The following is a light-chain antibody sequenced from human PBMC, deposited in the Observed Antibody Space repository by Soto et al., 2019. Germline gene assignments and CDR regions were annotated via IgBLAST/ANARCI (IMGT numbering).Light chain of an antibody. V-gene: IGKV3-15*01. CDR3: QQYNNWPLT. J-gene: IGKJ4*01. CDR2: DAS. Sequence: EIAMKQSPATLYVSPGERATLSCRASQSVSSKLAWYQQKPGQAPRLLMFDASIRATGIPARFSGSGSGTQFTLTISSLQSEDSTVYYCQQYNNWPLTFGGGTKVEIK. CDR1: QSVSSK.